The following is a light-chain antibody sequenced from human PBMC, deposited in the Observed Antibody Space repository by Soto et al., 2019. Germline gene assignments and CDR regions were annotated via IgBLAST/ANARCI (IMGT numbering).Light chain of an antibody. CDR2: DVT. CDR3: CSHADSSTWV. Sequence: QSALTQPRSVSASPGQSVTISCTGTSGDVGAYNYVSWYQHHPGKAPKLMIFDVTLRPSGVPDRFSGSKSGNTASLTISGLQAEDEADYYCCSHADSSTWVFGGGTKLTVL. V-gene: IGLV2-11*01. CDR1: SGDVGAYNY. J-gene: IGLJ3*02.